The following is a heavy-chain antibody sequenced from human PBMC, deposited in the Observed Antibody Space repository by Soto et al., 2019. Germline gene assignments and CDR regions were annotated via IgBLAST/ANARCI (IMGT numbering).Heavy chain of an antibody. D-gene: IGHD3-22*01. J-gene: IGHJ4*02. Sequence: SETLSLTCAVSGGSISSGNWWGWFRQPPGKGREWFGKIYQSGSTNYNPSLKSRVTIPVDKSKNKFSLKLTSVTAADTAVYYCARVPAYYYDSSGYYAGGIDYWGQGTLVTVSS. CDR1: GGSISSGNW. CDR3: ARVPAYYYDSSGYYAGGIDY. CDR2: IYQSGST. V-gene: IGHV4-4*02.